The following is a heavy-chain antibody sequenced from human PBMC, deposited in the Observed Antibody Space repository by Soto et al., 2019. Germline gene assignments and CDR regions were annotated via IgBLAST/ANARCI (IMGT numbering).Heavy chain of an antibody. V-gene: IGHV1-46*01. CDR1: GYTFTRYD. Sequence: ASVKVSCKASGYTFTRYDMHWVRQAPGQGLEWMGIINPSDDATSYAEKFQGRLTMTKDTSTSTVYMEMSSLRSEDTAVYYCARDLTREGDYYARSGYYLDYWGQGTLVTVSS. J-gene: IGHJ4*02. D-gene: IGHD3-22*01. CDR2: INPSDDAT. CDR3: ARDLTREGDYYARSGYYLDY.